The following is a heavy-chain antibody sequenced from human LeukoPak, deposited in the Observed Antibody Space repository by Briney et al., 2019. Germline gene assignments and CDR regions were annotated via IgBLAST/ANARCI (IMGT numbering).Heavy chain of an antibody. V-gene: IGHV3-64D*09. D-gene: IGHD5-24*01. CDR2: ISSSGGST. Sequence: PGGSLRLSCSASGFTFSSYAMHWVRQAPGRGLEYVSTISSSGGSTYYIDSVKGRFTISRDSSKNTLYLQMSSLRAEDTAVYYCAFLGGGWLDAFDIWGQGTMVIVS. CDR3: AFLGGGWLDAFDI. CDR1: GFTFSSYA. J-gene: IGHJ3*02.